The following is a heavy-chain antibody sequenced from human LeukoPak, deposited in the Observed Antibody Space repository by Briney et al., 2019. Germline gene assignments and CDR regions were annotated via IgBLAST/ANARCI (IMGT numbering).Heavy chain of an antibody. CDR2: TGASGSTT. J-gene: IGHJ3*01. D-gene: IGHD3-10*01. CDR3: ARQGGDTTMVRKTLYAFDF. V-gene: IGHV3-23*01. CDR1: GFTFNNYA. Sequence: GGSLRLSCTASGFTFNNYAMSWVRQALGKGLEWVSATGASGSTTYYADSVKGRFTISRDNSKNTLYLQMSSLRAEDTALYYCARQGGDTTMVRKTLYAFDFWGQGTLVTVSS.